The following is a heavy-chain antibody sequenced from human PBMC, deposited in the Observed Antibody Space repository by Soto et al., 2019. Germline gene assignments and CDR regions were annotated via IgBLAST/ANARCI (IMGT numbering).Heavy chain of an antibody. CDR3: ASEYCSGGSCYYYGMDI. D-gene: IGHD2-15*01. CDR1: GFTFSSYG. V-gene: IGHV3-33*01. CDR2: IWYDGSNK. J-gene: IGHJ6*02. Sequence: GGSLRLSCAASGFTFSSYGMHWVRQAPGKGLEWVAVIWYDGSNKYYADSVKGRFTISRDNSKNTLYLQMNSLRAEDTAVYYCASEYCSGGSCYYYGMDIWGQGTTVTVSS.